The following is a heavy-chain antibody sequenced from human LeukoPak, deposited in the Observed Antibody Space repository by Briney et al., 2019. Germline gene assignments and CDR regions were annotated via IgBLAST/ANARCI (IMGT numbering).Heavy chain of an antibody. D-gene: IGHD1-26*01. CDR2: ISSSSSYI. J-gene: IGHJ4*02. Sequence: GGSLRLSCAASGFSFSTYSMNWVRQAPGKGLEGVSSISSSSSYIYYADSVKGRFTIFRDNAKNSLYLQMNSLRAEDTAVYYCARANRAREVGATSHWGQGTLVTVSS. V-gene: IGHV3-21*01. CDR3: ARANRAREVGATSH. CDR1: GFSFSTYS.